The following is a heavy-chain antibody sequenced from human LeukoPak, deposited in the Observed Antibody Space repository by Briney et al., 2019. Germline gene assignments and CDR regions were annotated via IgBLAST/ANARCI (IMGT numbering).Heavy chain of an antibody. J-gene: IGHJ3*02. CDR3: ARATGPDALDI. V-gene: IGHV3-64*01. Sequence: GGSLRLSCAASGFTFSSYAMHWVRQAPGKGLEYVSAISSNGGSTYYANSVKGRFTISRDNSKNTLYLQMGSLRAEDMAVYYCARATGPDALDIWGQGTMVTVSS. CDR2: ISSNGGST. D-gene: IGHD1-1*01. CDR1: GFTFSSYA.